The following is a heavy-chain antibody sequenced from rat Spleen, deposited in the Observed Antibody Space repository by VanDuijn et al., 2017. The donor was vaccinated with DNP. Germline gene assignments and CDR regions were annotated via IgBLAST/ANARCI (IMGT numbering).Heavy chain of an antibody. Sequence: EVQLVESDGGLVQPGRSLKLSCAASGFTFSDYYMAWVRQAPAKGLEWVATISYNGGTPYYRDSVKGRFTISRDNAKSTLYLQMDSLRSEDTATYYCATGGYSTPFAYRGQGTLVTVSS. J-gene: IGHJ3*01. D-gene: IGHD1-11*01. CDR2: ISYNGGTP. V-gene: IGHV5-29*01. CDR1: GFTFSDYY. CDR3: ATGGYSTPFAY.